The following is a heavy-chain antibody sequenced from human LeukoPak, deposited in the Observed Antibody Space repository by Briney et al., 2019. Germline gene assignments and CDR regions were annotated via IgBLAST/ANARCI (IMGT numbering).Heavy chain of an antibody. J-gene: IGHJ4*02. CDR3: ATFDSSGYYYVGDY. CDR1: GFTFDDYV. Sequence: PGGSLRLSCAASGFTFDDYVMHWVRQAPGKGLERVSLISGDGGSTYYADSVRGRFTISRDNSKNSLYLQMNSLRTEDTALYYCATFDSSGYYYVGDYWGQGTLVTVSS. CDR2: ISGDGGST. V-gene: IGHV3-43*02. D-gene: IGHD3-22*01.